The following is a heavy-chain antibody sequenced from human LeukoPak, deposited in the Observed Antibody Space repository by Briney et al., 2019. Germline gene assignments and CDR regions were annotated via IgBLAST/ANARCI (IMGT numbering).Heavy chain of an antibody. CDR2: IYYSGST. Sequence: SETLSLTCTVSGGSISSYYWSWIRQPPGKGLEWIGYIYYSGSTNYNPSLKSRVTISVDTSKNQFSLKLSSVTAADTAVYYCARTVSSGWYYYYMDVWGKGTTVTVSS. CDR3: ARTVSSGWYYYYMDV. V-gene: IGHV4-59*08. D-gene: IGHD6-19*01. CDR1: GGSISSYY. J-gene: IGHJ6*03.